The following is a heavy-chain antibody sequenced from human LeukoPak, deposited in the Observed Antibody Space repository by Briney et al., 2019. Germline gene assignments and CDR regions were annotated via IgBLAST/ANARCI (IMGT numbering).Heavy chain of an antibody. CDR1: GFTFSNAW. D-gene: IGHD3-10*01. V-gene: IGHV3-15*01. J-gene: IGHJ4*02. Sequence: GGSLRLSCAASGFTFSNAWMSWVRQAPGKGLEWVGRIKSKTDGGTTDYAAPVKGRFTISRDDSKNTLYLQMNSLKASDTAMYYCARHLDYYGSGSYYMVDYWGQGTLVTVSS. CDR2: IKSKTDGGTT. CDR3: ARHLDYYGSGSYYMVDY.